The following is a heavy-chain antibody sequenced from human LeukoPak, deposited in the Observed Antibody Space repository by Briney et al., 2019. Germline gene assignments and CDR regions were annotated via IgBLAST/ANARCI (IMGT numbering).Heavy chain of an antibody. Sequence: PSETLSLTCTVSGGSISSYYWSWIRQPAGKGLEWIGRIYTSGSTNYNPSLKSRVTMSVDTSKNQFSLKLSSVTAADTAVYYCARDLGAPVGSGEWFDPWGQGTLVTVSS. V-gene: IGHV4-4*07. J-gene: IGHJ5*02. CDR2: IYTSGST. CDR3: ARDLGAPVGSGEWFDP. CDR1: GGSISSYY. D-gene: IGHD2-15*01.